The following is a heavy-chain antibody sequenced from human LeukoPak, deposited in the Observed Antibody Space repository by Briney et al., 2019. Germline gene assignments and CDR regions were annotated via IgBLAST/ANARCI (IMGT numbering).Heavy chain of an antibody. CDR3: VKRGSSENHYFDY. Sequence: GGSLRLSCAASGFTFSSFSMNWVRQAPGKGLEWVSYISSSSSSIYYADSVKGRFTLSRDNSKNTLYLQMNSLRAEDTAVYYCVKRGSSENHYFDYWGRGTLVTVSS. D-gene: IGHD5-12*01. CDR1: GFTFSSFS. V-gene: IGHV3-48*01. CDR2: ISSSSSSI. J-gene: IGHJ4*02.